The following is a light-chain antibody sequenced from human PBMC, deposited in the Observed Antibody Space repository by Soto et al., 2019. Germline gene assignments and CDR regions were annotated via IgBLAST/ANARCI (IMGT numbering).Light chain of an antibody. CDR2: KAS. Sequence: DIQMTQSPSTLSASVGDRVTITCRASQSISSWLAWYQQKPGKAPKLPIYKASSLESGVPSRLSGSGSGTEFTLTISSLQPDDLATYYCQQYHDFFTLGGGTKVDIK. CDR1: QSISSW. V-gene: IGKV1-5*03. CDR3: QQYHDFFT. J-gene: IGKJ4*01.